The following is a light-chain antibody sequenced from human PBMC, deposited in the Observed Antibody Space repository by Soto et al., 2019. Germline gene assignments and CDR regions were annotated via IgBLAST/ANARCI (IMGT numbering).Light chain of an antibody. J-gene: IGLJ3*02. CDR1: ASDVGSYNL. CDR3: CSYAGSSTWV. CDR2: EDN. V-gene: IGLV2-23*01. Sequence: QSALTQPASVSGSPGQSITISCTGTASDVGSYNLVSWYQHHPGKAPKFMIYEDNKRPSGVSNRFSGSRSDNTASLTISGLQADDEADYYCCSYAGSSTWVFGGGTKLTVL.